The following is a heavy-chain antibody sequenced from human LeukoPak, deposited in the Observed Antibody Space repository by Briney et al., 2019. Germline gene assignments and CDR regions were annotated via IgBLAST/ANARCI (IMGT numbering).Heavy chain of an antibody. D-gene: IGHD5-18*01. Sequence: SETLSLTCTVSGGSMTSYYWSWTRQPPGKGLEWIGYIYYSGGANYNPSLKSRVTISVDTSKNHFSLKLYSVTAAATAVFYCARDRGYSYGFDYWGQGTLVTVSS. V-gene: IGHV4-59*01. CDR3: ARDRGYSYGFDY. CDR2: IYYSGGA. CDR1: GGSMTSYY. J-gene: IGHJ4*02.